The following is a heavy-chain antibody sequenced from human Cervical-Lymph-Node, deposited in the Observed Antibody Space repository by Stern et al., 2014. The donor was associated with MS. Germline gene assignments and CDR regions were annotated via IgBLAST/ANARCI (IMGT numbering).Heavy chain of an antibody. Sequence: QVQLVQSGTEVKKPGASVKVSCKASGDTFGTYGVNWERQAPGQRLEWLGWISGYKGNTNYAQRLQGRVTLTTDTSTTTAYMELRSLRSDDTAVYYCAIMGTNGIDVWGQGTTVTVSS. CDR3: AIMGTNGIDV. CDR2: ISGYKGNT. V-gene: IGHV1-18*01. J-gene: IGHJ6*02. D-gene: IGHD5-18*01. CDR1: GDTFGTYG.